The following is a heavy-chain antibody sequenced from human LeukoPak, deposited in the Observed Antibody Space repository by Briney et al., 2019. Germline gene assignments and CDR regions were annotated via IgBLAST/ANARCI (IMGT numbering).Heavy chain of an antibody. Sequence: SGGSLRLSCAASGFTFSSYAMSWVRQAPGKGLEWVSAISGSGGSTYYADSVKGRFTISRDNSKNTLYLQMNSLRAEDTAVYYCAKEPEGSITMIVVVSKYYFDYWGQGTLVTVSS. CDR3: AKEPEGSITMIVVVSKYYFDY. CDR1: GFTFSSYA. CDR2: ISGSGGST. V-gene: IGHV3-23*01. D-gene: IGHD3-22*01. J-gene: IGHJ4*02.